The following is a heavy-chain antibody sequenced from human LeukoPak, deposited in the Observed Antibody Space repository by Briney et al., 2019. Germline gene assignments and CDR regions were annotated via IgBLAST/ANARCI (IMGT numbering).Heavy chain of an antibody. CDR2: SIPILRTR. Sequence: GASVKVSCKASGSTCTSYAISWVRQAPGQWLGWMEGSIPILRTRNYAQKFQGRVTITAEESTSAAYMEQSNLRSEDTAGYDCARGEGQSLVGVDYWGRGTLVTVSS. V-gene: IGHV1-69*13. D-gene: IGHD6-19*01. CDR1: GSTCTSYA. CDR3: ARGEGQSLVGVDY. J-gene: IGHJ4*02.